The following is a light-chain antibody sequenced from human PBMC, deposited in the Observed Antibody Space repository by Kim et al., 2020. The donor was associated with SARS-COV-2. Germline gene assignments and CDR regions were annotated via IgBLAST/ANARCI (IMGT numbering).Light chain of an antibody. V-gene: IGLV6-57*01. J-gene: IGLJ3*02. CDR1: SGSIASNY. CDR3: QSYDSSNHWV. CDR2: EDN. Sequence: TVTISCTRSSGSIASNYVLWYQQRPGSSPPTVIYEDNQRPSGVPDRFSGSIDSSSNSASLTISGLKTDDEAAYYCQSYDSSNHWVFGGGTKLTVL.